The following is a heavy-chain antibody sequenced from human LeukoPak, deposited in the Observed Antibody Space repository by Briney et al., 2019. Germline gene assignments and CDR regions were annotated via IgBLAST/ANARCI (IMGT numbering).Heavy chain of an antibody. CDR1: GYTFTSYG. D-gene: IGHD4/OR15-4a*01. Sequence: ASVKVSCKASGYTFTSYGINWVRQAPGQGLEWMAWISVYTNYTNYAQKFQDRVTMTTDTSTSTAYMELRSLRSDDTAVYYCARDPTPTMYGANNWFDPWGQGTLVIVSS. J-gene: IGHJ5*02. V-gene: IGHV1-18*04. CDR3: ARDPTPTMYGANNWFDP. CDR2: ISVYTNYT.